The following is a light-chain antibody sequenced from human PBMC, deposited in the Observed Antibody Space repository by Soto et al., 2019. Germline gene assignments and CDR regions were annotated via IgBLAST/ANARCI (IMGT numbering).Light chain of an antibody. V-gene: IGLV3-21*02. CDR1: NIGTKS. Sequence: SYVLTQPPSVSVAPGQTARITCGGNNIGTKSVHWYQQKPGQAPLLVVQDDSDRPSGIPERLSGSNSGNTATLTISRVEAGDEADYYCQVWHSSSDLWVFGGGTKVTVL. J-gene: IGLJ3*02. CDR2: DDS. CDR3: QVWHSSSDLWV.